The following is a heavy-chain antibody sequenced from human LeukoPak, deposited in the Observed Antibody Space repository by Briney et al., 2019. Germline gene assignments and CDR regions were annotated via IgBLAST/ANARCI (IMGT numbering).Heavy chain of an antibody. CDR2: IKQDGSEK. Sequence: GGSLRLSCAASGFTFRNHWMSWVRQAPGKGLEWVANIKQDGSEKYYVDSVKGRFTISRDNAKNSLYLQMNSLRAEDTAVYYCARCGFGELLFDYWGQGTLVTVSS. CDR3: ARCGFGELLFDY. D-gene: IGHD3-10*01. CDR1: GFTFRNHW. J-gene: IGHJ4*02. V-gene: IGHV3-7*03.